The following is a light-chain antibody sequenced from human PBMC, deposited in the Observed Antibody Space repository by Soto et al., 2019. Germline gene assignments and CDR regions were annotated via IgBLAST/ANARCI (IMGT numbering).Light chain of an antibody. Sequence: QSALTQPASVSGSPGQSITTSCTGTSSDVGGYNYVSWYQQHPVKAPKLMIYDVTNRPSGVSDRFSGSKSGNTASLTISGLQAEDEADYYCSSYTSSSTPYVFGTGTKGTVL. CDR3: SSYTSSSTPYV. CDR1: SSDVGGYNY. V-gene: IGLV2-14*01. J-gene: IGLJ1*01. CDR2: DVT.